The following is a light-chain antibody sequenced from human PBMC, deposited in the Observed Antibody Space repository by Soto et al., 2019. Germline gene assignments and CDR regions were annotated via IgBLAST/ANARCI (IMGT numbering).Light chain of an antibody. J-gene: IGKJ5*01. Sequence: EIVLTQSPATLSLSPVEGGARSCMASQSIGYYLAWYQEKPGQAPRLLIYDASNRATGIPARFSGSGSGTDFTLTISSLEPEDSAVYYCQQRNMWPITFGQGTRLEIK. CDR1: QSIGYY. CDR3: QQRNMWPIT. CDR2: DAS. V-gene: IGKV3-11*01.